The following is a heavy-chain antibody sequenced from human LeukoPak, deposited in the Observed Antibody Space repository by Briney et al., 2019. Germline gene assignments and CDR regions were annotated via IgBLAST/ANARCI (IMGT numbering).Heavy chain of an antibody. CDR2: ISYSGNT. CDR1: GGSISSGGFS. Sequence: PSQTLSLTCAVSGGSISSGGFSWSWIRQPPGKGLEWIGYISYSGNTYYNPSLKSRVTISVDTSKNQFSLRLSSVTAADTAVYYCARVERYDFHFDYWGQGTLVTVSS. J-gene: IGHJ4*02. CDR3: ARVERYDFHFDY. V-gene: IGHV4-30-4*07. D-gene: IGHD3-3*01.